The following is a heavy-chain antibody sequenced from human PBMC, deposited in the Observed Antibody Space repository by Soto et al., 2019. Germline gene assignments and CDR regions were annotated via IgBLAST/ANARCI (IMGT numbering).Heavy chain of an antibody. V-gene: IGHV3-23*01. CDR3: AKDVRAFGATIFGVVISYGMDV. CDR1: GFTFSSYA. D-gene: IGHD3-3*01. Sequence: PGGSRRLSCAASGFTFSSYAMSWVRQAPGKGLEWVSAISVSVGITYYADSVKGRFTISRDNSKNTLYLQMNSLRAEDTAVYYCAKDVRAFGATIFGVVISYGMDVSGQETTVSVSS. CDR2: ISVSVGIT. J-gene: IGHJ6*02.